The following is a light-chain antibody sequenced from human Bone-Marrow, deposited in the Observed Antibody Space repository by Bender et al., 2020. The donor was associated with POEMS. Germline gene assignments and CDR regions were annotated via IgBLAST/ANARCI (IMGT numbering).Light chain of an antibody. CDR1: RSDIGSNT. Sequence: QSVLPQPPSVSATPGQRVIISCSGSRSDIGSNTVNWYHHVPGAAPRVVIYGGNRRPSGVPDRFSGSRSGTSASLAISGLQSDDEGDYYCATWDDRLRGVVFGGGTRVTVL. CDR2: GGN. J-gene: IGLJ2*01. CDR3: ATWDDRLRGVV. V-gene: IGLV1-44*01.